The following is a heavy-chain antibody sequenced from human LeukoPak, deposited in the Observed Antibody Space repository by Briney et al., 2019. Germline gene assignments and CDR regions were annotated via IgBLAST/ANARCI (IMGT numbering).Heavy chain of an antibody. D-gene: IGHD2-21*02. J-gene: IGHJ4*02. CDR1: GYTFTGYY. Sequence: ASVKVSCKASGYTFTGYYMHWVRRAPGQGLEWMGWINPNSGGTNYAQKFQGRVTMTRDTSISTAYMELSRLRSDDTAVYYCARGRSAVVVTAIPPRGFDYWGQGTLVTVSS. CDR3: ARGRSAVVVTAIPPRGFDY. V-gene: IGHV1-2*02. CDR2: INPNSGGT.